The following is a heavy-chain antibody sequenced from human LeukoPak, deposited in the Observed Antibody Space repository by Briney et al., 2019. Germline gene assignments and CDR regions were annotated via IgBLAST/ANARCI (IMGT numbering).Heavy chain of an antibody. V-gene: IGHV4-39*07. J-gene: IGHJ6*03. D-gene: IGHD3-22*01. Sequence: PSETLSLTCTVSGGSISSSSYYWGWIRQPPGKGLEWIGSIYYSGSTYYNPSLKSRVTISVDTSKNQFSLKLSSVTAADTAVYYCARTLKDYYDSSGYYYYYYMDVWGKGTTVTVSS. CDR3: ARTLKDYYDSSGYYYYYYMDV. CDR1: GGSISSSSYY. CDR2: IYYSGST.